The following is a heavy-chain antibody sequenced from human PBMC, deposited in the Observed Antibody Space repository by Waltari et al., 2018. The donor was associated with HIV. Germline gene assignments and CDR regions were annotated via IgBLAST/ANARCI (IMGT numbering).Heavy chain of an antibody. J-gene: IGHJ4*02. Sequence: QVQLVESGAEVKKPGASLKVSCKASGYAFTGFYIHWVRQAPGQGLEWVGGMKPKTGDTNIAQKFQGRVTMTRETSISTAYMELSRLTSDDTAVYYCARDPSYGFGENDYWGQGTLFTVSS. CDR1: GYAFTGFY. D-gene: IGHD3-10*01. CDR3: ARDPSYGFGENDY. V-gene: IGHV1-2*02. CDR2: MKPKTGDT.